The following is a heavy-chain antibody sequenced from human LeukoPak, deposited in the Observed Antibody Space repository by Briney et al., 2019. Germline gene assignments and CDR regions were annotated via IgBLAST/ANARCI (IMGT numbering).Heavy chain of an antibody. CDR3: ARRSGNFQADYNFDY. CDR1: GYIFTIYW. D-gene: IGHD1-26*01. V-gene: IGHV5-51*01. CDR2: IYPGDSDT. Sequence: GESLKISCKGSGYIFTIYWIAWVRQMPGKGLEWMGIIYPGDSDTRYSPSFQGQVTISADKSISTAYLQWSSLKASDTAMYYCARRSGNFQADYNFDYWGQGTLVTVSS. J-gene: IGHJ4*02.